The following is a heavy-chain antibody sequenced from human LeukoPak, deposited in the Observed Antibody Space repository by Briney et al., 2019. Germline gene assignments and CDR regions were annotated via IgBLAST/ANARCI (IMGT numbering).Heavy chain of an antibody. J-gene: IGHJ6*02. V-gene: IGHV3-30-3*01. Sequence: GGSLRLSCAASGFTFSSYAMHWVRQAPGKGLEWVAVISYDGSNKYYADSVKGRFTISRDNSKNTLYLQMNSLRAEDTAVYYCAREGYSSGWGTLRYYYYGMDVWGQGTTVTVSS. D-gene: IGHD6-19*01. CDR1: GFTFSSYA. CDR2: ISYDGSNK. CDR3: AREGYSSGWGTLRYYYYGMDV.